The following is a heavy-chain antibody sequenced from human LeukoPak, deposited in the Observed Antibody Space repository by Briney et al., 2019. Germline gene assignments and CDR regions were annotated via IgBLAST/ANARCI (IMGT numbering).Heavy chain of an antibody. CDR2: ISSNGGST. V-gene: IGHV3-64*01. CDR3: AREVNWRFDY. J-gene: IGHJ4*02. Sequence: GGSLRLSCAASGFTFSSYTMYWVRQAPGKGLEYVSAISSNGGSTYYANSMKGRFTISRDNSKNTLYLQMGSLRGEDMAVYYCAREVNWRFDYWGQGTLVTVSS. D-gene: IGHD1-1*01. CDR1: GFTFSSYT.